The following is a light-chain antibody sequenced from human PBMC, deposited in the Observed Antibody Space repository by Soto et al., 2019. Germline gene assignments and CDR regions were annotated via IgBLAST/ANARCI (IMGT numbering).Light chain of an antibody. V-gene: IGLV1-40*01. CDR3: QSYDSSLRSYV. CDR1: SSNIGAGYV. J-gene: IGLJ1*01. Sequence: QSVLTPPPSVSGAPGQMVTISCAGSSSNIGAGYVVNWYQHLPGTAPKLLIYGNTNRPSGVPDRFSGSKASLAITGLQAEDEADYYCQSYDSSLRSYVFGTGTKV. CDR2: GNT.